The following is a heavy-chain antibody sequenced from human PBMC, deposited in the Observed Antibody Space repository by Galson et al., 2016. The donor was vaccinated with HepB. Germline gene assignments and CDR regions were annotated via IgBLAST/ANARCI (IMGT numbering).Heavy chain of an antibody. Sequence: SLRLSCAASEFTFSSYWMSWVRQAPGKGLEWVANIKQDGSEKYYVDSVKGRFTISRENAENSLYLQMNSLRGEDTAVYYCAREAWYYYGSGSNDAFDIWGQGTMVTVSS. CDR2: IKQDGSEK. V-gene: IGHV3-7*03. CDR1: EFTFSSYW. CDR3: AREAWYYYGSGSNDAFDI. J-gene: IGHJ3*02. D-gene: IGHD3-22*01.